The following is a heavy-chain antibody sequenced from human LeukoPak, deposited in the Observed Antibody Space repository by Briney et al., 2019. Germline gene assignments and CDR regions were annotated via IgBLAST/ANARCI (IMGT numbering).Heavy chain of an antibody. D-gene: IGHD5-12*01. Sequence: GASVKVSCKASGYTFTGYYMHWVRQAPGQGLEWMGWINPNSGGTNYAQKFQGRVTMTRDMSISTAYVELSRLRSDDTAVYYCARDPSNSGYDYLYYFDYWGQGTLVTVSS. CDR1: GYTFTGYY. CDR2: INPNSGGT. J-gene: IGHJ4*02. CDR3: ARDPSNSGYDYLYYFDY. V-gene: IGHV1-2*02.